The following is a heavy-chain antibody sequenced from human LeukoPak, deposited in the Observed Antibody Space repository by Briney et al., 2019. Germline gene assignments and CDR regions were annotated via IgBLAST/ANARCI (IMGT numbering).Heavy chain of an antibody. Sequence: ASVKVSCKASGYTFTDYSIHWVRQPPGQGLEWMGWINPNSGHTNAAQNFQDRVTVTRDTSISTAYMELSRLSSDDTAVYYCARDDDSSSQNAFDIWGQGTMVTVSS. V-gene: IGHV1-2*02. J-gene: IGHJ3*02. CDR2: INPNSGHT. CDR1: GYTFTDYS. D-gene: IGHD6-6*01. CDR3: ARDDDSSSQNAFDI.